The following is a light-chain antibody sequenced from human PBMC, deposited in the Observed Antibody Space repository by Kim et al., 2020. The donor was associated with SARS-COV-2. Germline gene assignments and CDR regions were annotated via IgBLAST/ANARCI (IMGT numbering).Light chain of an antibody. CDR2: KDN. J-gene: IGLJ3*02. Sequence: SYELTQPSSVSVSPGQTARITCSGDVLAKKYARWFQQKPGQAPVLVIYKDNERPSGIPERFSGSSSGTTVTLTISVAQVEDEADYYCYSAVDNNWV. CDR3: YSAVDNNWV. V-gene: IGLV3-27*01. CDR1: VLAKKY.